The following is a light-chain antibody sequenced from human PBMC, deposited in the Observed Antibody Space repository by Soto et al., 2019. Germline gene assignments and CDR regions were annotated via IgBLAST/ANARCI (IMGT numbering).Light chain of an antibody. Sequence: QSEVTQQPSVSGVPGQRVTISCTGSSSNIGAGYDVHWYQQLPGTAPKLLIYGNSNRPSGVPDRFSGSKSGTSASLAITGLQAEDEADYYCQSYDSSLSGYVFGTGTKV. CDR1: SSNIGAGYD. CDR3: QSYDSSLSGYV. J-gene: IGLJ1*01. V-gene: IGLV1-40*01. CDR2: GNS.